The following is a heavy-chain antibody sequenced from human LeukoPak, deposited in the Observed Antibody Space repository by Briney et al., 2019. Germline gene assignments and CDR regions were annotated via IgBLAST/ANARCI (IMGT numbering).Heavy chain of an antibody. CDR3: TKQSGGSCYQPVDY. CDR2: ISGSGGST. J-gene: IGHJ4*02. Sequence: GGSLRLSCAASGFTFSSYAMSWVRQAPGKGLEWVSAISGSGGSTYYAGSVKGRFTISRDNSKNTLFLQMNSLRAEDTAVYYCTKQSGGSCYQPVDYWGQGTLVTVSS. D-gene: IGHD2-15*01. CDR1: GFTFSSYA. V-gene: IGHV3-23*01.